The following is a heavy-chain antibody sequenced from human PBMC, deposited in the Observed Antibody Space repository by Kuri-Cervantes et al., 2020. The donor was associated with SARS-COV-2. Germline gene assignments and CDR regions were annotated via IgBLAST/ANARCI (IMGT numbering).Heavy chain of an antibody. CDR1: GFTVNYYW. CDR3: VRLGAAYVDTLVVMRAVHYFDS. Sequence: GESLKISCAASGFTVNYYWMTWVRQAPGGGLEWVANVKQDGSETYYVESVKGRFTISRDNAKNSLYQQMNSLRADDTAVYYCVRLGAAYVDTLVVMRAVHYFDSWGQGTLVTVSS. V-gene: IGHV3-7*03. D-gene: IGHD5-18*01. CDR2: VKQDGSET. J-gene: IGHJ4*02.